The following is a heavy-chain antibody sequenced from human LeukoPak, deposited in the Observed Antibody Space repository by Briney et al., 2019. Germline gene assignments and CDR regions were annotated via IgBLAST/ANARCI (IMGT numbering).Heavy chain of an antibody. CDR3: ARDGWRGPLNPKANDY. D-gene: IGHD5-24*01. V-gene: IGHV3-7*01. CDR2: IKQDGSEK. J-gene: IGHJ4*02. Sequence: GGSLRLSCAASGFTFSSYAMSWVRQAPGKGLEWVANIKQDGSEKYYVDSVKGRFTISRDNAKNSLYLQMNSLRAEDTAVYYCARDGWRGPLNPKANDYWGQGTLVTVSS. CDR1: GFTFSSYA.